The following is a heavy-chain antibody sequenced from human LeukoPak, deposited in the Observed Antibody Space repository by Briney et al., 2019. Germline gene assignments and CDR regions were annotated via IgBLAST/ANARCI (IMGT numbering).Heavy chain of an antibody. D-gene: IGHD3-22*01. Sequence: GGSLRLSCAASGFTFSSYEMNWVRQAPGKGLEWVSYISSGGSTIYYADSVKGRFTISRDNAKNSLYLQMNSLRAEDTAVYYCARDMPHTPYYDSSGYYYVPYYYYYYGMDVWGQGTTVTVSS. CDR3: ARDMPHTPYYDSSGYYYVPYYYYYYGMDV. CDR1: GFTFSSYE. CDR2: ISSGGSTI. J-gene: IGHJ6*02. V-gene: IGHV3-48*03.